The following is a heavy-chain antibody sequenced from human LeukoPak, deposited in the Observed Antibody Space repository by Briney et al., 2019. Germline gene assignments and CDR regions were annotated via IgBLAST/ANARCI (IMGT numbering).Heavy chain of an antibody. CDR3: ARIYGSGSSKSDNFDY. Sequence: GGSLRLSCAASGFTFSSYAMHWVRQAPGKGLEWVAVIWYDGSNKYYADSVKGRFTISRDNSKNTLYLQMNSLRAEDTAVYYCARIYGSGSSKSDNFDYWGQGTLVTVSS. CDR2: IWYDGSNK. CDR1: GFTFSSYA. V-gene: IGHV3-33*08. D-gene: IGHD3-10*01. J-gene: IGHJ4*02.